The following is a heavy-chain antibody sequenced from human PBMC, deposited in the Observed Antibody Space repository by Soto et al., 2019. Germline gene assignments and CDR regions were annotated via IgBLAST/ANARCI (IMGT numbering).Heavy chain of an antibody. CDR1: GYTFTGYY. J-gene: IGHJ6*02. CDR3: ARERITMVRGVPGYYYYGMDV. V-gene: IGHV1-2*04. CDR2: INPNSGGT. Sequence: ASVKVSCKASGYTFTGYYMHWVRQAPGQGFEWMGWINPNSGGTNYAQKFQGWVTMTRDTSISTAYMELSRLRSDDTAVYYCARERITMVRGVPGYYYYGMDVWGQGTTVTVSS. D-gene: IGHD3-10*01.